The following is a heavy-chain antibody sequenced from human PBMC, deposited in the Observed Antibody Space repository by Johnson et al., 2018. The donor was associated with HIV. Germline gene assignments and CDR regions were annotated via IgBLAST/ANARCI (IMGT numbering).Heavy chain of an antibody. Sequence: QVQLVESGGGLVKPGGSLRLSCAASGFTFSSYGMHWVRQAPGKGLEWVAFIRYDGSNKYYADSVKGRFTISRDNSKNTLYLQMNSLRAEDTAVYYCARTRHYYEAFDIWGQGTMVTVSS. CDR1: GFTFSSYG. J-gene: IGHJ3*02. CDR3: ARTRHYYEAFDI. V-gene: IGHV3-30*02. CDR2: IRYDGSNK. D-gene: IGHD3-10*01.